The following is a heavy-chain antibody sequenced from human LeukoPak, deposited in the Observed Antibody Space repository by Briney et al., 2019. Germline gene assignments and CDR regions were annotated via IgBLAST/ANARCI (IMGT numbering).Heavy chain of an antibody. CDR2: ISSSSSYI. CDR3: AQHRGYSYGPGGY. V-gene: IGHV3-21*01. D-gene: IGHD5-18*01. CDR1: GFTFSSYS. J-gene: IGHJ4*02. Sequence: GGSLRLSCAASGFTFSSYSMNWVRQAPGKGLEWVSSISSSSSYIYYADSVKGRFTISRDNAKNSLYLQMNSLRAEDTAVYYCAQHRGYSYGPGGYWGQGTLVTVSS.